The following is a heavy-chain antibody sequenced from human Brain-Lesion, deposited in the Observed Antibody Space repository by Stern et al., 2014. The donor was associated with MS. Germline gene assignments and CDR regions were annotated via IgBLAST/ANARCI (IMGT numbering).Heavy chain of an antibody. CDR2: VNNDGRRT. Sequence: EVQLVESGGGLVQPGGSLRPSCAAPGFTFSNYWMHWVRQAPGKGLVWVSRVNNDGRRTSYADSVKGRFTMSRDNAKNTLYLQMNSLRVEDTAIYYCARGERWFDSWGQGTLVTVSS. V-gene: IGHV3-74*02. D-gene: IGHD3-10*01. J-gene: IGHJ5*01. CDR1: GFTFSNYW. CDR3: ARGERWFDS.